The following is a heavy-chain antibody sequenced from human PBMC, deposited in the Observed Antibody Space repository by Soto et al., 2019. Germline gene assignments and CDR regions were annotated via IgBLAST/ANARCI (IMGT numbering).Heavy chain of an antibody. V-gene: IGHV1-69*13. CDR1: GGTFRSNA. J-gene: IGHJ6*02. Sequence: SVKVSCKASGGTFRSNAFSWVRQAPGQGLEWMGGIIPVFGRTNYPQKFQGRVTVTADESTSTVYMELNSLRAEDTAVYYCARDPAQYDMDVWGQGTTVTVSS. CDR2: IIPVFGRT. CDR3: ARDPAQYDMDV.